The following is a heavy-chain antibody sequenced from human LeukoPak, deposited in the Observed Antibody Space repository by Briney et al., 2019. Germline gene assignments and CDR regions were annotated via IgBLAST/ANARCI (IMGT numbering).Heavy chain of an antibody. CDR3: AREIFGSGGYPDF. CDR2: IWHDGSHK. Sequence: PGTSLRLSCAASGFAFNTYAMHWVRQAPGKGLEWVTLIWHDGSHKFYIDSVRGRFTISRDNSKNTAYLQMNGLRAEDTAVYYCAREIFGSGGYPDFWGQGTLVTVSS. D-gene: IGHD3-10*01. V-gene: IGHV3-33*01. CDR1: GFAFNTYA. J-gene: IGHJ4*02.